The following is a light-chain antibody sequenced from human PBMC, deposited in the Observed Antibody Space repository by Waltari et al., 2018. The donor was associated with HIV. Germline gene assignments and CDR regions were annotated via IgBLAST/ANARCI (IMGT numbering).Light chain of an antibody. CDR3: NSWDTNPEGVV. CDR1: SLRNYY. Sequence: SELTQDPAVSVALGQTVSITCQGDSLRNYYATWYQQKPGQAPVLVIYGKNNRPPGIPDRFSGSSSGNTASLTITATQADDEADYYCNSWDTNPEGVVFGGGTKLTVL. J-gene: IGLJ3*02. CDR2: GKN. V-gene: IGLV3-19*01.